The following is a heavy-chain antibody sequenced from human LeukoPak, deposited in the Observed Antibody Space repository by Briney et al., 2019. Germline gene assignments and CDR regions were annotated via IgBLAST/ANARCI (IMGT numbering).Heavy chain of an antibody. CDR1: GDSVSSNSAA. J-gene: IGHJ5*02. D-gene: IGHD3-10*01. CDR3: ARVAYYGSGSYYNPRWFDP. Sequence: SQTLSLTCAISGDSVSSNSAAWNWIRQSPSRGLEWLGRTDYRAKWYSDYAVPVKSRITINPEPSKNQLSVQLNSVTPEDTAVYYCARVAYYGSGSYYNPRWFDPWGQGPLVPVS. V-gene: IGHV6-1*01. CDR2: TDYRAKWYS.